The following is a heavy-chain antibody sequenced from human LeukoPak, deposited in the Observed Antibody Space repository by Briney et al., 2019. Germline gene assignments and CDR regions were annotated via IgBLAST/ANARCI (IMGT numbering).Heavy chain of an antibody. J-gene: IGHJ5*02. Sequence: SETLSLTCTVSGGSISSSSYYWGWIRQPPGKGLEWIGSIYYSGSTYYNPSLKSRVTISVDTSKNQFSLKLSSATAADTAVYYCARESRVGSFKVTTSNWFDPWGQGTLVTVSS. CDR3: ARESRVGSFKVTTSNWFDP. D-gene: IGHD4-17*01. V-gene: IGHV4-39*02. CDR2: IYYSGST. CDR1: GGSISSSSYY.